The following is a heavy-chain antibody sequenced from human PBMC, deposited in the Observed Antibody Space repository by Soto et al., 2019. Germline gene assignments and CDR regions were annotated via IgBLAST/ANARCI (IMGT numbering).Heavy chain of an antibody. CDR3: ARHHCSSTSCSIDY. V-gene: IGHV3-64*02. Sequence: EVQLVESGEGLVQPGGSLRLSCAASGFTFSSYAMHWVRQAPGKGLAYVSAISSNGGSTYYADSVKGRFTISRDNSKNTLYLQMGSLRAEDMAVYYCARHHCSSTSCSIDYWCHGTLVTVSS. J-gene: IGHJ4*01. D-gene: IGHD2-2*01. CDR2: ISSNGGST. CDR1: GFTFSSYA.